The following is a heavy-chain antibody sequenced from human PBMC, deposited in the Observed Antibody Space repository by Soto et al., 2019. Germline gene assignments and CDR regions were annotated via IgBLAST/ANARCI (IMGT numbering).Heavy chain of an antibody. CDR1: GGFLSSSSYY. CDR3: ARQGSIAAAGKNYYYGMDV. CDR2: IYYSGST. V-gene: IGHV4-39*01. J-gene: IGHJ6*02. Sequence: SETLSLTCTVSGGFLSSSSYYWGWIRQPPGKGLEWIGSIYYSGSTYYNPSLKSRVTISVDTSKNQFSLKLSSVTAADTAVYYCARQGSIAAAGKNYYYGMDVWGQGTTVT. D-gene: IGHD6-13*01.